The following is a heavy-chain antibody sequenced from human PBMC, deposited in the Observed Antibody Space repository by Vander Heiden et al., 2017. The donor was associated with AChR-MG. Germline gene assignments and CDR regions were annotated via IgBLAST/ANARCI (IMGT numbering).Heavy chain of an antibody. CDR3: ARDRPRWLPQGGYYYYMDV. CDR1: GFTFADYG. Sequence: EVQLVESGGGVVRPGGSLRLSCAASGFTFADYGMGWVRQAPGKGLEWVSGINWNGGSTGYADSVKGRFTISRDNAKNSLYLQMNSLRAEDTALYHCARDRPRWLPQGGYYYYMDVWGKGTTVTVSS. J-gene: IGHJ6*03. D-gene: IGHD5-12*01. CDR2: INWNGGST. V-gene: IGHV3-20*01.